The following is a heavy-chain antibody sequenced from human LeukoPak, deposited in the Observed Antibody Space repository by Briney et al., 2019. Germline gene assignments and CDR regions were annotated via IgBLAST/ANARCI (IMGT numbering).Heavy chain of an antibody. Sequence: GGSLRLSCAASGFTFSSYGMSWVRPAPGKGLEWVSAISGSGGSTYYADSVKGRFTISRDNSKNTLHLQMNSLRAEDTAVYYCAKLYGDYGPDYFDYWGQGTLVTVSS. J-gene: IGHJ4*02. D-gene: IGHD4-17*01. CDR3: AKLYGDYGPDYFDY. CDR2: ISGSGGST. CDR1: GFTFSSYG. V-gene: IGHV3-23*01.